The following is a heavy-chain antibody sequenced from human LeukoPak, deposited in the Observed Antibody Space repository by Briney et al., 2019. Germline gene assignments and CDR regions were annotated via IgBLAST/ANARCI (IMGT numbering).Heavy chain of an antibody. CDR3: AKDTTTSRRGFDY. Sequence: GSLRLSCAASGFTFSSYSMNWVRQAPGKGLEWVSYISSSSSTIYYADSVKGRFTISRDNSKNTLYLQMNSLRVEDTAVFYCAKDTTTSRRGFDYWGQGILVTVSS. CDR2: ISSSSSTI. D-gene: IGHD3-10*01. J-gene: IGHJ4*02. CDR1: GFTFSSYS. V-gene: IGHV3-48*01.